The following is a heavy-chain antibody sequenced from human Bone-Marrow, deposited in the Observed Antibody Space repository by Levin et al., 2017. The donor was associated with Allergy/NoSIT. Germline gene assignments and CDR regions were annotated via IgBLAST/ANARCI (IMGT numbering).Heavy chain of an antibody. CDR2: IFYSGST. Sequence: SETLSLTCTVSGGSISSYYWSWIRQPPGKGLEWIAYIFYSGSTNYNPSLKSRVTISVETSKNQFSLKLSSVTAADTAVYYCARGANWGYWYFDLWGRGTLFTVSS. D-gene: IGHD7-27*01. V-gene: IGHV4-59*01. CDR1: GGSISSYY. J-gene: IGHJ2*01. CDR3: ARGANWGYWYFDL.